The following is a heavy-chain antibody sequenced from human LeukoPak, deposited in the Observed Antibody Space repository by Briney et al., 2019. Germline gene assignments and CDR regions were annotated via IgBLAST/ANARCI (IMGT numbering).Heavy chain of an antibody. J-gene: IGHJ4*02. D-gene: IGHD2-2*01. CDR2: ISAYNGNT. V-gene: IGHV1-18*01. CDR3: ARDEAGDCSSTSCSLGY. CDR1: GYTFTSYG. Sequence: GASVKVSCKASGYTFTSYGISWVRQAPGQGLEWMGWISAYNGNTNYAQKLQGRVTMTTDTSTSTAYMELRSLRSEDTAVYYCARDEAGDCSSTSCSLGYWGQGTLVTVSS.